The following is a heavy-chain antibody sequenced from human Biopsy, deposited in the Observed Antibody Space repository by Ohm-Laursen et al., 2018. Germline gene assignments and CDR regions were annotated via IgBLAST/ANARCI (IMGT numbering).Heavy chain of an antibody. Sequence: SETLSLTCAVSGGSISSYYWNWIRQPPGKGLEWIRYIYYSGTTDYSPSLKGRVTISIDKSKNQFFLKLSSVTAEDTAVYYCARDDAVTVIRGLYYWGQGALVTVSS. J-gene: IGHJ4*02. CDR1: GGSISSYY. V-gene: IGHV4-59*01. CDR3: ARDDAVTVIRGLYY. D-gene: IGHD2-21*02. CDR2: IYYSGTT.